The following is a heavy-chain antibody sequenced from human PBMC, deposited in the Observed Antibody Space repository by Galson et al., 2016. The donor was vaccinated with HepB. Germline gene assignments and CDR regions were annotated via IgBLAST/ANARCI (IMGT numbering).Heavy chain of an antibody. V-gene: IGHV3-23*01. CDR2: ISGSGGNS. CDR1: GFTFSSYA. D-gene: IGHD3-22*01. Sequence: SLRLSCAASGFTFSSYAMSWVRQAPGKGLEWVSAISGSGGNSYYADSVKGRFTISRDNSKNTLYVQMHSLGAEDTAVYYCAKDYYDSSGYRSYWYFDLWGRDTLVTVSS. CDR3: AKDYYDSSGYRSYWYFDL. J-gene: IGHJ2*01.